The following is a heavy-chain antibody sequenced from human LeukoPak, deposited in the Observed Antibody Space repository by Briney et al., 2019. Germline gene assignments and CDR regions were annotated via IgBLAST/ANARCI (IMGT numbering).Heavy chain of an antibody. CDR1: GGSISSYY. Sequence: SETLSLTCTVSGGSISSYYWNWIRQPPGKRLEWIGYVYYSGSTYYNPSLKSRVTISVDTSKNQFSLKLSSVTAADTAVYYCARAYGDYVPFDYWGQGTLVTVSS. J-gene: IGHJ4*02. V-gene: IGHV4-59*08. CDR3: ARAYGDYVPFDY. CDR2: VYYSGST. D-gene: IGHD4-17*01.